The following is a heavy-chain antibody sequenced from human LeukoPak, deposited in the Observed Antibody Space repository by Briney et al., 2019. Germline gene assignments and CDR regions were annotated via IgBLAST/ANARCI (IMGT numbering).Heavy chain of an antibody. J-gene: IGHJ4*02. CDR3: AKAVDDYFFDY. CDR2: IGGSGSST. D-gene: IGHD2-21*02. CDR1: GFTFNTYA. Sequence: GGSLRLSCAASGFTFNTYAMSWVRQAPGKGLEWVSGIGGSGSSTYYAESVKGRFTISRDNSKNTLYRQMNSLRAEDTAAYYCAKAVDDYFFDYWGQGTLVTVSS. V-gene: IGHV3-23*01.